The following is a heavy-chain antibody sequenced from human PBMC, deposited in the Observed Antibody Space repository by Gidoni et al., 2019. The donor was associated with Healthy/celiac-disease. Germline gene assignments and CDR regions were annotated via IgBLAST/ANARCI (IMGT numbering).Heavy chain of an antibody. V-gene: IGHV3-23*01. Sequence: EVQLLESGGGLVQPGGSLRLSCAASGFTFSSYAMSWVRQAPGKGLEVGSAMSGSGVSTYYADSVKGRFTISRDNSKNTLYLQMNSLRAEDTAVYYCAKDPGDYDSSGYYSGDAFDIWGQGTMVTVSS. J-gene: IGHJ3*02. CDR1: GFTFSSYA. CDR3: AKDPGDYDSSGYYSGDAFDI. D-gene: IGHD3-22*01. CDR2: MSGSGVST.